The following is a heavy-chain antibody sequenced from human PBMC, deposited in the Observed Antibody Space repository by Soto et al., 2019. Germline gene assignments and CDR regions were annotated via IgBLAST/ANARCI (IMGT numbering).Heavy chain of an antibody. CDR2: ISNSDYTT. CDR1: GITLSDNY. J-gene: IGHJ4*02. Sequence: QVHLVASGGGLVKPGGSLRLSCVASGITLSDNYMTWIRQAPGKGLEWLSYISNSDYTTYYADSVKGRFTISRDNAKNSLYLQLNGLRVEHTAVYYCASGKWSLDYWGQGILVTVSS. V-gene: IGHV3-11*01. D-gene: IGHD2-8*01. CDR3: ASGKWSLDY.